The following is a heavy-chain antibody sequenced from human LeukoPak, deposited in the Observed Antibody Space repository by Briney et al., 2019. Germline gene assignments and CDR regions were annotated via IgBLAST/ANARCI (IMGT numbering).Heavy chain of an antibody. D-gene: IGHD3-16*02. CDR3: ARAPAPSGGVIVIFDY. CDR2: IYYSGST. V-gene: IGHV4-59*08. J-gene: IGHJ4*02. CDR1: GGSFSGYY. Sequence: PSETLSLTCAVYGGSFSGYYWSWIRQPPGKGLEWIGYIYYSGSTNYNPSLKSRVTISVDTSKNQFSLKLSSVTAADTAVYYCARAPAPSGGVIVIFDYWGQGTLVTVSS.